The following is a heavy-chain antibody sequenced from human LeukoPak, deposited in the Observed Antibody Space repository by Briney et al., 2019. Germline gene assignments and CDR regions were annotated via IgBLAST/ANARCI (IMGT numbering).Heavy chain of an antibody. V-gene: IGHV4-34*01. CDR3: ARRDAQVRGVDY. J-gene: IGHJ4*02. Sequence: SETLSLTCAVYGGSSSGYYWSWIRQPPGKGLEWIGEINHSGSTNYNPSLKSRVTISVDTSKNQFSLKLSSVTAADTAVYYCARRDAQVRGVDYWGQGTLVTVSS. CDR1: GGSSSGYY. D-gene: IGHD3-10*01. CDR2: INHSGST.